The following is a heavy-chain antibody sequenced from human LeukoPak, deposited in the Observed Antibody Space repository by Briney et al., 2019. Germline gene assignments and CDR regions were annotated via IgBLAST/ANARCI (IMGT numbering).Heavy chain of an antibody. J-gene: IGHJ5*02. CDR2: INPNSGGT. CDR3: ARDSMAILRWFDP. D-gene: IGHD2-2*02. V-gene: IGHV1-2*02. CDR1: GYTFTGYY. Sequence: ASVKVSCKASGYTFTGYYIRWGRQAPGQGLEWMGWINPNSGGTNYAQKFQGRVTMTRDTSISTAYMELSRLRSDDTAVYYCARDSMAILRWFDPWGQGTLVTVSS.